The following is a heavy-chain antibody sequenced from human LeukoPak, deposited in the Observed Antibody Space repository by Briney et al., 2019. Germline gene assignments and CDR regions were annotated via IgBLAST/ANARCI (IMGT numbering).Heavy chain of an antibody. D-gene: IGHD2-2*01. CDR2: ISWNSGDI. CDR3: TKRKNSEYPFGY. Sequence: GRSLRLSCAASGFTFDDYAMHWVRQAPGKGLEWVSGISWNSGDIIYADSVKGRFTISRDNAKNSLYLQMDSLRPEDTAFYYCTKRKNSEYPFGYWGRGTLVTVSS. CDR1: GFTFDDYA. J-gene: IGHJ4*02. V-gene: IGHV3-9*01.